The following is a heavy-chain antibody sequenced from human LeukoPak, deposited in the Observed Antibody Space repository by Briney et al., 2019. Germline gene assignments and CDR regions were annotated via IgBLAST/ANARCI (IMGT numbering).Heavy chain of an antibody. CDR3: AREPGYSSGWYEDYFDY. J-gene: IGHJ4*02. CDR2: ISSSGSTI. D-gene: IGHD6-19*01. CDR1: GFTFSDYY. Sequence: GGSLRLSCAASGFTFSDYYMSWIRQAPGKGLEWVPYISSSGSTIYYADSVKGRSTISRDNAKNSLYLQMNSLRAEDTAVYYCAREPGYSSGWYEDYFDYWGQGTLVTVSS. V-gene: IGHV3-11*01.